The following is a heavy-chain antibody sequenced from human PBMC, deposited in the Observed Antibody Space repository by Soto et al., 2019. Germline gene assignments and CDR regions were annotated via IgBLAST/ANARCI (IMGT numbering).Heavy chain of an antibody. CDR2: LYGNGDT. V-gene: IGHV2-5*01. CDR3: AHTGHLVDAFDF. Sequence: QITLKESAPTLVKPTETLTLTCAFSGFSLNSDEVGVGWIRQPPGKALECLALLYGNGDTRFSPSLKSRLTITKDTSANLVVLSLANVDPVDRATYYCAHTGHLVDAFDFWGQGTLVTVSS. D-gene: IGHD1-1*01. J-gene: IGHJ3*01. CDR1: GFSLNSDEVG.